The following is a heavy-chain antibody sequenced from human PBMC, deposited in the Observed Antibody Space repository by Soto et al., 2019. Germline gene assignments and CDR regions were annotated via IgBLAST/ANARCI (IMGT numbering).Heavy chain of an antibody. Sequence: GGSLRLSCAASGFTFSSYGMHWVRQAPGKGLEWVAVISYDGSNKYYADSVKGRFTISRDNSKNTLYLQMNSLRAEDTAVYYCAKVYSPYSSGWYLDLFFDYWGQGTLVTVSS. J-gene: IGHJ4*02. CDR3: AKVYSPYSSGWYLDLFFDY. CDR2: ISYDGSNK. CDR1: GFTFSSYG. V-gene: IGHV3-30*18. D-gene: IGHD6-19*01.